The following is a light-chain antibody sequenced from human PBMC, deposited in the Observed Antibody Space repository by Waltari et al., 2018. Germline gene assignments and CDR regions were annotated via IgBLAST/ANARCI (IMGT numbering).Light chain of an antibody. CDR3: QSYDSSLSGWV. CDR2: VIS. Sequence: QSVLTQPPSVSGAPGQRVTISCTGSSSNIGAGYDVHWYQQLPGTAPELLIYVISNRPSRFPDRFSCSKSGTSASLAITGLQAEDEADYYCQSYDSSLSGWVFGGGTKLTVL. CDR1: SSNIGAGYD. J-gene: IGLJ3*02. V-gene: IGLV1-40*01.